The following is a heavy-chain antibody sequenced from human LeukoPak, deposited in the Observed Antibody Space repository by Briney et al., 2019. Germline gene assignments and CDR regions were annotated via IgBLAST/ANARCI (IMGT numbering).Heavy chain of an antibody. CDR1: GFTFSSYA. J-gene: IGHJ4*02. Sequence: GGSLRLSCAASGFTFSSYAMSWVRQAPGKGLEWVSAISGSGGSTYYADSVKGRLTISRDNSKNTLYLQMNSLGAEDTAVYYCAKDYVWGSYRWNCFDYWGQGTLVTVSS. CDR3: AKDYVWGSYRWNCFDY. D-gene: IGHD3-16*02. V-gene: IGHV3-23*01. CDR2: ISGSGGST.